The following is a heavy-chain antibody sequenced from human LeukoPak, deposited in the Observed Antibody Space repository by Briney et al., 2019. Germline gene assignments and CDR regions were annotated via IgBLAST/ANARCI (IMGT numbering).Heavy chain of an antibody. D-gene: IGHD6-13*01. Sequence: GESLKISCKGSGYSFTSYDINWVRQATGQGLEWMGWMNPNSGNTGYAQKFQGRVTITRNTSISTAYMELSSLRSEDTAVYYCARDSLGYSRAFDIWGQGTMVTVSS. CDR1: GYSFTSYD. V-gene: IGHV1-8*03. J-gene: IGHJ3*02. CDR2: MNPNSGNT. CDR3: ARDSLGYSRAFDI.